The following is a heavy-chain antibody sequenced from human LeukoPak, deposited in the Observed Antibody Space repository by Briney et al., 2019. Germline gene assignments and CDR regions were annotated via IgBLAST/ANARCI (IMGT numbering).Heavy chain of an antibody. CDR2: INPNSGGT. D-gene: IGHD2-2*01. CDR1: GYTFTGYY. V-gene: IGHV1-2*06. J-gene: IGHJ5*02. CDR3: ARWASRGNIVVVPAARNWFDP. Sequence: ASVKVSCKASGYTFTGYYMHWVRQAPGQGLEWMGRINPNSGGTNYAQKFQGRVTMTRDTSISTAYMELSRLRSDDTAVYYCARWASRGNIVVVPAARNWFDPWGQGTLVTVSS.